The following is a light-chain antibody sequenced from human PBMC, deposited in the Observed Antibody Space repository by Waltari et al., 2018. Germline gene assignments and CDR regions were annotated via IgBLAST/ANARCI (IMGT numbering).Light chain of an antibody. CDR3: QVWDNYSDHWV. Sequence: SYVLTQPPSLSVAPGQTARITWGGNNIGSKSVHWCQQKAGQAPVVVLPYDNDRPSGIPERFSASNSGNMATLTISRVEAGDEADYYCQVWDNYSDHWVFGGGTKLTVL. CDR2: YDN. J-gene: IGLJ3*02. V-gene: IGLV3-21*04. CDR1: NIGSKS.